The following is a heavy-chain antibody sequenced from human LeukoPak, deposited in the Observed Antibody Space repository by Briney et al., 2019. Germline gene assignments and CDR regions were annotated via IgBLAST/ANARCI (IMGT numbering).Heavy chain of an antibody. CDR3: AKDLLRATGNGGYYMDV. CDR2: IRYDGSNK. V-gene: IGHV3-30*02. J-gene: IGHJ6*03. CDR1: GFTFSSYD. Sequence: PGGSLRLSCAASGFTFSSYDIHWVRQAPGKGLEWVAFIRYDGSNKYYADSVRGRFTISRDNSKNTLYLQMNSLRTDDTAVYYCAKDLLRATGNGGYYMDVWGKGTTVTVSS. D-gene: IGHD5-12*01.